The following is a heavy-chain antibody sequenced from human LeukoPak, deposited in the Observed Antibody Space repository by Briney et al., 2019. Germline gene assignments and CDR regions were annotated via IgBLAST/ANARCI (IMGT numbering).Heavy chain of an antibody. V-gene: IGHV4-4*09. J-gene: IGHJ4*02. CDR2: IYTSGST. D-gene: IGHD6-6*01. Sequence: SETLSLTCTVSGGSISSYYRSWIRQPPGKGLEWIGYIYTSGSTNYNPSLKSRVTISVDTSKNQFSLKLSSVTAADTAVYYCARLYSSSSEPIDYWGQGTLVTVSS. CDR1: GGSISSYY. CDR3: ARLYSSSSEPIDY.